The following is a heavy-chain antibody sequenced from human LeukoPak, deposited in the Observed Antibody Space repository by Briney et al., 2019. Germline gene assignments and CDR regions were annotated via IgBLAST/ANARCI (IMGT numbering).Heavy chain of an antibody. CDR1: GYTFTSYD. V-gene: IGHV1-8*01. J-gene: IGHJ6*02. CDR2: INPNSGNT. CDR3: ARGGSCSSTSCYSYYYGMDV. D-gene: IGHD2-2*01. Sequence: ASLKVSCKASGYTFTSYDINWVRQATGQGLEWRGWINPNSGNTGYAQKFQGRVTMTRNTSISTAYMELSSLRSEDTAVYYCARGGSCSSTSCYSYYYGMDVWGQGTTVTVSS.